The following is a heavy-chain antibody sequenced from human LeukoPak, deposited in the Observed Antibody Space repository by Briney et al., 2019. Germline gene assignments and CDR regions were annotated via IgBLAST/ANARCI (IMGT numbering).Heavy chain of an antibody. J-gene: IGHJ5*02. CDR2: LYIGVTT. CDR3: TRGAIA. CDR1: GLSFSRYR. Sequence: GGSLRLSCAASGLSFSRYRMNWVRQAPGKGLEWVAGLYIGVTTSYADSVKGRFIISRDTSKNTLYLQMNSLRSEDTGFYYCTRGAIAWGQGTLATVSS. V-gene: IGHV3-53*05.